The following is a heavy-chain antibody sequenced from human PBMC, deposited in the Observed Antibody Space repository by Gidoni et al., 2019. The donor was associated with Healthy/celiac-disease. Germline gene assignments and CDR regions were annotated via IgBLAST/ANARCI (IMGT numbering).Heavy chain of an antibody. CDR1: GFTFSSYG. Sequence: QVQLVESGGGVVQPGRSLRLSCAASGFTFSSYGMHWVRQAPGKGLEWVAVISYDGSNKYYADSVKGRFTISRDNSKNTLYLQMNSLRAEDTAVYYCATGYSTTQFDYWGQGTLVTVSS. J-gene: IGHJ4*02. D-gene: IGHD6-13*01. V-gene: IGHV3-30*03. CDR2: ISYDGSNK. CDR3: ATGYSTTQFDY.